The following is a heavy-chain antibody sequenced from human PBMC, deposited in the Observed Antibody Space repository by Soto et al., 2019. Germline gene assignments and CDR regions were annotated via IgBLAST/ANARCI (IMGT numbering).Heavy chain of an antibody. CDR2: ISSSSSYI. Sequence: EVQLMESGGGLVKPGGSLRLSCAASGFTFSSYSMNWVRQAPGKGLEWVSSISSSSSYIYYADSVKGRFTISRDNAKNSLYLQMNSPRAEDTAVYYCARDQPGYSYGYGLGYWGQGTLVTVSS. J-gene: IGHJ4*02. V-gene: IGHV3-21*01. D-gene: IGHD5-18*01. CDR1: GFTFSSYS. CDR3: ARDQPGYSYGYGLGY.